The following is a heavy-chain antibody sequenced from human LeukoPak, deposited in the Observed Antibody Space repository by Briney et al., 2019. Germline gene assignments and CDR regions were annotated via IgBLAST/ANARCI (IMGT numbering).Heavy chain of an antibody. V-gene: IGHV3-21*01. D-gene: IGHD3-3*01. Sequence: GGSLRLSCVASEFTFSRHGMHWVRQAPGKGLEWVSSISSSSYIYYADSVKGRFTISRDNAKNSLYLQMNSLRAEDTAVYYCARDFRFLEWLFDDYWGQGTLVTVSS. CDR3: ARDFRFLEWLFDDY. CDR1: EFTFSRHG. J-gene: IGHJ4*02. CDR2: ISSSSYI.